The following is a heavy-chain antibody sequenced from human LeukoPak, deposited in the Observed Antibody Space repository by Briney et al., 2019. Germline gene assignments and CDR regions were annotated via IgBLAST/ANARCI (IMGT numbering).Heavy chain of an antibody. CDR2: IDWDDDK. J-gene: IGHJ6*02. V-gene: IGHV2-70*01. CDR1: GFSLSTSGMC. CDR3: ARIPPDYYGSGSYYYYGMDV. D-gene: IGHD3-10*01. Sequence: SGPTLVNPTQTLTLTCTFSGFSLSTSGMCVSWIRQPPGKALEWLALIDWDDDKYYSTSLKTRLTISKDTSKNQVVLTMTNMDPVDTATYYCARIPPDYYGSGSYYYYGMDVWGQGTTVTVSS.